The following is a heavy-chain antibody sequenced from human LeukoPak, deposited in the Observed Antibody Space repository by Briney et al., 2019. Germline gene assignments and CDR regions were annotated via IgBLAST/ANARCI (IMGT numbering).Heavy chain of an antibody. D-gene: IGHD3-10*01. V-gene: IGHV4-4*07. CDR2: IYTSGST. Sequence: SETLSLTCTVSGGSISSYYWSWIRQPAGKGLEWIGRIYTSGSTNYNPSLKSRVTMSVDTSKNQFSLKLSSVTAADTAVYYCAGDTYYYGSGSYYFDHWGQGTLVTVSS. CDR1: GGSISSYY. J-gene: IGHJ4*02. CDR3: AGDTYYYGSGSYYFDH.